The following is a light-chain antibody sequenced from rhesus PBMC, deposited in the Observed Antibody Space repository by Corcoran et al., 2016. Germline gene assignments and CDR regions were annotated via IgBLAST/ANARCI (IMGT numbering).Light chain of an antibody. J-gene: IGKJ2*01. Sequence: EIVMTQSPATLSFSSGERVTPPCRASLTVSSYVAWYQQQPVQAPRLLIYGASRKATVIPDRFSGSATGTGLTVIISSLGAEDGGVYYCQQYDNRYSFSQGTKIEIK. CDR2: GAS. CDR3: QQYDNRYS. V-gene: IGKV3S9*01. CDR1: LTVSSY.